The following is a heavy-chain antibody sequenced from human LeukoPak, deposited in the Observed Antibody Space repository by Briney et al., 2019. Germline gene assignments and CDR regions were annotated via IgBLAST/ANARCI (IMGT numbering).Heavy chain of an antibody. J-gene: IGHJ3*02. V-gene: IGHV4-59*12. Sequence: SETLSLTCTVSGGSISSYYWSWIRQSPGKGLEWIGYIYYSGSTNYNPSLKSRVTMSVDTSKNQFSLKLSSVTAADTAVYYCARDEVRGGAFDIWGQGTMVTVSS. CDR3: ARDEVRGGAFDI. D-gene: IGHD3-16*01. CDR1: GGSISSYY. CDR2: IYYSGST.